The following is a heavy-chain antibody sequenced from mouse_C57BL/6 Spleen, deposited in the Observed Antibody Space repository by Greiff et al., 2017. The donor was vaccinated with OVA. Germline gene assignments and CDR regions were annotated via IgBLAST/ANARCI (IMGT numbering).Heavy chain of an antibody. CDR2: ISYDGSN. V-gene: IGHV3-6*01. D-gene: IGHD1-1*01. J-gene: IGHJ4*01. Sequence: EVKLEESGPGLVKPSQSLSLTCSVTGYSITSGYYWNWIRQFPGNKLEWMGYISYDGSNNYNPSLKNRISITRDTSKNQFFLKLNSVTTEDTATYYCARVYSYAMDYWGQGTSVIVSS. CDR3: ARVYSYAMDY. CDR1: GYSITSGYY.